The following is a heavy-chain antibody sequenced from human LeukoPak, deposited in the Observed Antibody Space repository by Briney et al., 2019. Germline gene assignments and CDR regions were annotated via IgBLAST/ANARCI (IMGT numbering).Heavy chain of an antibody. Sequence: ASVKVSCKASGYTFTSYGISWVRQAPGQGLEWLGWISACNGNTNYAQKLQGRVTMTTDTSTSTAYMELRSLRSDDTAVYYCARAPVPITMIAEGLDYWGQGALVTVFS. CDR2: ISACNGNT. CDR1: GYTFTSYG. D-gene: IGHD3-22*01. J-gene: IGHJ4*02. CDR3: ARAPVPITMIAEGLDY. V-gene: IGHV1-18*01.